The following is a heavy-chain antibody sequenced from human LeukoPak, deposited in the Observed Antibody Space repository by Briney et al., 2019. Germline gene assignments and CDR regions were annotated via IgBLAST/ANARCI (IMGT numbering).Heavy chain of an antibody. CDR3: ARETPRYYFESSGVYYFDH. V-gene: IGHV3-21*01. Sequence: GGSLRLSCAASGFTFSSYSMNWVRQAPGKGLEWVSSISGSSYIYSADSVKGRFTISRDNAKNSLYLQMNSLRAEDTAVYYCARETPRYYFESSGVYYFDHWGQGTLVTVSS. CDR1: GFTFSSYS. J-gene: IGHJ4*02. D-gene: IGHD3-22*01. CDR2: ISGSSYI.